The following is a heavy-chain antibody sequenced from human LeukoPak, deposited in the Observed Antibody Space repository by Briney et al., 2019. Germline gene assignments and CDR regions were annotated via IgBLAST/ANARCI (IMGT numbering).Heavy chain of an antibody. CDR1: VGTFSSYA. D-gene: IGHD5-24*01. CDR3: ASSRGGYNYSFDY. Sequence: GASVKVSCKASVGTFSSYAISWVRQAPGQGLEWMGGIIPIFGTANYAQKFQGRVTITTDESTSTAYMELSSLRSEDTAVYYCASSRGGYNYSFDYWGQGTLVTVSS. J-gene: IGHJ4*02. V-gene: IGHV1-69*05. CDR2: IIPIFGTA.